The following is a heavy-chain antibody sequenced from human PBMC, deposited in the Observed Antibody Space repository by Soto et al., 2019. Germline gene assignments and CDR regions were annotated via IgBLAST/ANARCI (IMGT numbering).Heavy chain of an antibody. V-gene: IGHV1-46*01. CDR1: GYRFTRYY. Sequence: GASVKVSCEACGYRFTRYYMHWVRQAPGQGLEGMGIINPSGGSTSYAQKFQGRVTTTRDTATSTVYMELSSLRSEDTAVHYCARGRGSSGSSSSTGMDAWAQGTTVPVSS. D-gene: IGHD3-16*01. CDR2: INPSGGST. CDR3: ARGRGSSGSSSSTGMDA. J-gene: IGHJ6*02.